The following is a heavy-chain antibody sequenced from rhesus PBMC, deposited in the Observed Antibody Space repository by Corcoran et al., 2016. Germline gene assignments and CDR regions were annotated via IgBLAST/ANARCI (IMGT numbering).Heavy chain of an antibody. Sequence: EVQLVESGGGLAKPGGSLRLSCAASGFSFSDYYMYWVRQAPGKGLEGGSGISYTGGSTYYADSVKGRFTISRENAKNTLYLQMDSLRAEDTAVYYCARDFQRLYYFDYWGQGVLVTVSS. CDR3: ARDFQRLYYFDY. CDR2: ISYTGGST. J-gene: IGHJ4*01. CDR1: GFSFSDYY. D-gene: IGHD6-31*01. V-gene: IGHV3S18*01.